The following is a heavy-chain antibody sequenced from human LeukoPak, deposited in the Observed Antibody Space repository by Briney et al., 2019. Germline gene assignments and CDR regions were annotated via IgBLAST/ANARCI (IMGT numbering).Heavy chain of an antibody. J-gene: IGHJ4*02. Sequence: GGSLRLSCGASGLTFSTSAMSWVRQAPGKGLKWISGISGSGVTTYYADSVKGRFTISRDNSENTVYLQMDSLRVEDTALYYCAKMGSTPYYDHFDYFDYWGQGTQVTVSS. CDR2: ISGSGVTT. V-gene: IGHV3-23*01. D-gene: IGHD3-16*01. CDR1: GLTFSTSA. CDR3: AKMGSTPYYDHFDYFDY.